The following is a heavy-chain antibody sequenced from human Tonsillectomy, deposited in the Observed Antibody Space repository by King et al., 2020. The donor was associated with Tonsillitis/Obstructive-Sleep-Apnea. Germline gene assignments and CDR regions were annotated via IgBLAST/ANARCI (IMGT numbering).Heavy chain of an antibody. CDR3: ARDLGGKGGSSYFDS. D-gene: IGHD4-23*01. CDR2: ITWNSDAV. V-gene: IGHV3-9*01. J-gene: IGHJ4*02. Sequence: VQLVESGGDLLQPGRSLRLSCAASGFTFDDYAMHWVRQAPGKGRKWVSGITWNSDAVGYATSVEGRFTISRDNAKNSLYLQMNSLRTEETALYYCARDLGGKGGSSYFDSWGQGTLVTVSS. CDR1: GFTFDDYA.